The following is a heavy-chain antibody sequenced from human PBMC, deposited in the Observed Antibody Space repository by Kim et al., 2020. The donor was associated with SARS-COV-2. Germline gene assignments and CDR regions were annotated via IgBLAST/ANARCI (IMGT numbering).Heavy chain of an antibody. J-gene: IGHJ4*02. CDR3: ARSYDFWSGYHYYFDY. Sequence: LKSRVTISVDTSKNQFSLKLSSVTAADTAVYYCARSYDFWSGYHYYFDYWGQGTLVTVSS. D-gene: IGHD3-3*01. V-gene: IGHV4-31*02.